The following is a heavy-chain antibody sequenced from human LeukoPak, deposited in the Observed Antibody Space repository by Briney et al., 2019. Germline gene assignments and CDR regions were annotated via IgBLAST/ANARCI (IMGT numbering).Heavy chain of an antibody. D-gene: IGHD3-22*01. J-gene: IGHJ5*02. CDR3: AKDMRGDYYDASGPFDP. V-gene: IGHV3-30*02. CDR1: GFTFSSYA. CDR2: TRYDGNNK. Sequence: GGSLRLSCAASGFTFSSYAMHWVRQAPGKGLEWVAFTRYDGNNKYYADSVKGRFTISRDNSKDTLYLQMNSLRPEDMAIYYCAKDMRGDYYDASGPFDPWGHGTLVTVSS.